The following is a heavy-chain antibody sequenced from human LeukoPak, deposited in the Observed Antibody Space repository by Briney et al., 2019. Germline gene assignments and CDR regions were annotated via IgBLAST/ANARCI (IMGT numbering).Heavy chain of an antibody. D-gene: IGHD3-22*01. CDR3: ARLVTIIVHIAFDI. Sequence: GASVKVSCKASGYTFTSYGISWVRQAPGQGLEWMGWISAYNGNTNYAQKLQGRVTMTTDTSTSTAYMELRSLRSDDTTVYYCARLVTIIVHIAFDIWGQGTMVTVSS. CDR1: GYTFTSYG. CDR2: ISAYNGNT. V-gene: IGHV1-18*01. J-gene: IGHJ3*02.